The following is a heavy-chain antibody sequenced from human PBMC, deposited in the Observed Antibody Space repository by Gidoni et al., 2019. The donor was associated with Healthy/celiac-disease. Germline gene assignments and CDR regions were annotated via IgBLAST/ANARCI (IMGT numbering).Heavy chain of an antibody. CDR1: GFTFSSYG. CDR2: IWYDGSNK. V-gene: IGHV3-33*01. CDR3: AREYYDILTGYRRYYYYYGMDV. Sequence: QVQLVESGGGVVQPGRSLRLSCAASGFTFSSYGMHWVRQAPGKGLEWGAVIWYDGSNKYYADSVKGRFTISRDNSKNTLYLQMNSLRAEDTAVYYCAREYYDILTGYRRYYYYYGMDVWGQGTTVTVSS. J-gene: IGHJ6*02. D-gene: IGHD3-9*01.